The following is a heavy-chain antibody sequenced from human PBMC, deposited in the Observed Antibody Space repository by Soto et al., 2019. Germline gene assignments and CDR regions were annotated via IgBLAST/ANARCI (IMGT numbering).Heavy chain of an antibody. Sequence: QVQLVESGGGVVQPGRSLRLSCAASGFTFSSYGMHWVRQAPGKGLEWVAVISYDGSNKYYADSVKGRFTISRDNSKNTLYLQMNSLRAEYTAVYYCAKDRGYSYGQPDYWGQGTLVTVSS. CDR1: GFTFSSYG. V-gene: IGHV3-30*18. CDR3: AKDRGYSYGQPDY. D-gene: IGHD5-18*01. J-gene: IGHJ4*02. CDR2: ISYDGSNK.